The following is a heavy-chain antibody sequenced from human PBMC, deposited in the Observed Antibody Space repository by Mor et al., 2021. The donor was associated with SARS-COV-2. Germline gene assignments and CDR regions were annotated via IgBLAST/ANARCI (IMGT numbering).Heavy chain of an antibody. CDR3: AREGRYNWNYESSGFEN. D-gene: IGHD1-7*01. V-gene: IGHV3-11*06. J-gene: IGHJ3*02. Sequence: GRFTISRDNAKNSLYLQMNSLRAEDTAVYYCAREGRYNWNYESSGFENWGQGTMVTVSS.